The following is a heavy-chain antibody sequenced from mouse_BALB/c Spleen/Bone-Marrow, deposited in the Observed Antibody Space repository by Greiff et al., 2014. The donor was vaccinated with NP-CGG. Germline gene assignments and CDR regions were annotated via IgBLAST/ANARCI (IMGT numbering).Heavy chain of an antibody. V-gene: IGHV1S81*02. CDR3: ARGSPY. CDR2: INPGNGGT. J-gene: IGHJ3*01. Sequence: VKLQESGAELVKPGASVKLSCKTPGYTFTNYYIYWVKQRPGQGLEWIGEINPGNGGTNFNERFKSKATLTVDKSSTTAYILLTSLTSEDSAVYYCARGSPYWGQGTLVTVPA. D-gene: IGHD6-2*01. CDR1: GYTFTNYY.